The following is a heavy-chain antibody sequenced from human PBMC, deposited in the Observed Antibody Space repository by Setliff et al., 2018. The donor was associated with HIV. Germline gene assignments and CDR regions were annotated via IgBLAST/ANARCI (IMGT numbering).Heavy chain of an antibody. Sequence: SETLSLTCTVSNSAMDSYYWSWIRQPPGKGLEWIGSIYFTGSSDNNPSLKSRVTLSVDTSKHQFSLKLSSVTAADTAVYYCARVQMAYAAFDVWGQGTMVTVSS. D-gene: IGHD4-17*01. J-gene: IGHJ3*01. CDR3: ARVQMAYAAFDV. CDR2: IYFTGSS. V-gene: IGHV4-59*01. CDR1: NSAMDSYY.